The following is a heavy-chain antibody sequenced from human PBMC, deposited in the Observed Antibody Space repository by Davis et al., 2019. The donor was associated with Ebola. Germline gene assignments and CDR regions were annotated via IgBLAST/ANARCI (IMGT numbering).Heavy chain of an antibody. CDR3: STTQWLREFDN. CDR1: GFTVSSNH. J-gene: IGHJ4*02. V-gene: IGHV3-53*05. D-gene: IGHD6-19*01. Sequence: GESLKISCTASGFTVSSNHMSWVRHAPGKGLEWVSVIYDQSTAYADTVRGRFIISRDKSNNTLYLEMSSLRVDDTAVYYCSTTQWLREFDNWSQGTLVTVSS. CDR2: IYDQST.